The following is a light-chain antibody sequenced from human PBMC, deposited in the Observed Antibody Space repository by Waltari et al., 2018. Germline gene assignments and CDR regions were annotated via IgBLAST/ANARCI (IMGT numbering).Light chain of an antibody. CDR2: STN. V-gene: IGLV8-61*01. J-gene: IGLJ3*02. CDR1: PGRVSVSHY. Sequence: QPVVTQEPSFSVSPGGTVTRTCGLTPGRVSVSHYPSWYQQTPGQPPRVLIYSTNPRSSGVPDRFSGSILGNKAALTIAGAQADDEAAYYCVLYMSRDILFGGGTKLTVL. CDR3: VLYMSRDIL.